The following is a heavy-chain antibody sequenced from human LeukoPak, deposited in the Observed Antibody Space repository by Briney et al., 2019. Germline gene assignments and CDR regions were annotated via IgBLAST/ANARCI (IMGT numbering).Heavy chain of an antibody. CDR1: GYTFTGYY. D-gene: IGHD3-22*01. CDR2: INPNSGGT. J-gene: IGHJ4*02. V-gene: IGHV1-2*02. CDR3: ARDGEGAKYYYDSSGLGY. Sequence: ASVKVSCKASGYTFTGYYMHWVRQAPGQGLEWMGWINPNSGGTNYAQKFQGRVTMTRDTSISTAYMELSRLRSDDTAVYYCARDGEGAKYYYDSSGLGYWGQGTLVTVSS.